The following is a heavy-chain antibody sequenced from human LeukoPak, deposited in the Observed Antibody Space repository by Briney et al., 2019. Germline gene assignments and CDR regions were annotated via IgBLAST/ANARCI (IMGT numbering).Heavy chain of an antibody. CDR2: IKSKTNNYAT. D-gene: IGHD1-26*01. Sequence: GGSLRLSCAASGFIFSGSSIHWVRQASGKGLEWVGRIKSKTNNYATAYAASVRGRFTISRDDSKNTAYLQMNSLKTEDTAVYYCRSSILGTTTGDHWGQGTLVTVSS. J-gene: IGHJ5*02. V-gene: IGHV3-73*01. CDR1: GFIFSGSS. CDR3: RSSILGTTTGDH.